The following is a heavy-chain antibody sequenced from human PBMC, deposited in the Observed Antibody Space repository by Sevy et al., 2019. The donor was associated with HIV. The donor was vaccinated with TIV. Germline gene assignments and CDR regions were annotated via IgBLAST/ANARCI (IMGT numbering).Heavy chain of an antibody. V-gene: IGHV4-39*01. CDR3: ASQTRRRDFFDY. CDR2: IYYSGST. Sequence: SETLSLTCTVSGGSISSSSYYWGWIRQPPGKGLEWIGSIYYSGSTYYNPSLKSRVTISVDTSKNQFSLKLSSVTAADTAVYYCASQTRRRDFFDYWGQGTLVTVSS. D-gene: IGHD2-2*01. J-gene: IGHJ4*02. CDR1: GGSISSSSYY.